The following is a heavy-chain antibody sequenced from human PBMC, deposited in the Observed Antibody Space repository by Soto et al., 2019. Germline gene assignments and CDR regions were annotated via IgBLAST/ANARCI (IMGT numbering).Heavy chain of an antibody. CDR1: GFTVTSNY. CDR2: IYRSGAT. Sequence: GGSLRLSCAVSGFTVTSNYMTWVRQAPGKGLEWVSVIYRSGATYYPDSVRGRFTASRDYSHNTLYLQMHSLRVEDTAVYYCARDSGMIRGSYGVDVWGPGTTVTVSS. CDR3: ARDSGMIRGSYGVDV. D-gene: IGHD3-10*01. V-gene: IGHV3-53*01. J-gene: IGHJ6*02.